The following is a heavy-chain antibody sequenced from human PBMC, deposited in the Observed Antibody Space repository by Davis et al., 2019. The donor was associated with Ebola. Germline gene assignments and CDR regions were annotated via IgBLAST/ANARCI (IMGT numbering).Heavy chain of an antibody. CDR1: GFTFSSYG. J-gene: IGHJ6*02. CDR3: AKDEGDYSSSWLVYNYYGMDV. D-gene: IGHD6-13*01. V-gene: IGHV3-30*18. Sequence: GGSLRLSCAASGFTFSSYGMHWVRQAPGKGLEWVAVISYDGSNKYYGDSVKGRFTISRDKSKNTLYLQMNSLRAEDTAVYYCAKDEGDYSSSWLVYNYYGMDVWGQGTTVTVSS. CDR2: ISYDGSNK.